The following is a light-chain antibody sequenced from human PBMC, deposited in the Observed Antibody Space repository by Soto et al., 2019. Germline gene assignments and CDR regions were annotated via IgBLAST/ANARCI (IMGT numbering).Light chain of an antibody. CDR2: NVN. CDR1: SSDVGSYDY. Sequence: QSALIQPPSVSGSPGQSVTISCTGTSSDVGSYDYVSWYQQHPGTVPKPMLYNVNTQPSGVPDRFSGSKSGYTASMIISGLQAEDEANYYCSSFRSLSNTTFTVLFGGGTKLTVL. CDR3: SSFRSLSNTTFTVL. V-gene: IGLV2-18*02. J-gene: IGLJ2*01.